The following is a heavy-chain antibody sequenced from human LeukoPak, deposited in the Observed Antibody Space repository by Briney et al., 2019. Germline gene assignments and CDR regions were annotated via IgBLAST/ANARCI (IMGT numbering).Heavy chain of an antibody. CDR3: ARDSPKAGYCSSTSCYTGFDY. CDR2: INPSGGST. Sequence: ASVEVSCKASGYTFTSYYMHWVRQAPGQGLEWMGIINPSGGSTSYAQKFQGRVTMTRDTSTSTVYMELSSLRSDDTAVYYCARDSPKAGYCSSTSCYTGFDYWGQGTLVTVSS. D-gene: IGHD2-2*02. J-gene: IGHJ4*02. V-gene: IGHV1-46*01. CDR1: GYTFTSYY.